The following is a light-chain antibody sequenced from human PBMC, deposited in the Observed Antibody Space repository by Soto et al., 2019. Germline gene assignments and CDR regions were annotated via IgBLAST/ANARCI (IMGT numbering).Light chain of an antibody. CDR2: AAS. J-gene: IGKJ4*01. CDR3: QQLRLYPST. Sequence: DIQMTQSPSSLSASVGDRVTITCRASQSISSYLNWYQQKPGKAPKLLIYAASTLYGGVPSRFSGSGSGTDFALTITSLQAEDVATYYCQQLRLYPSTLGGGTKVDIK. V-gene: IGKV1-39*01. CDR1: QSISSY.